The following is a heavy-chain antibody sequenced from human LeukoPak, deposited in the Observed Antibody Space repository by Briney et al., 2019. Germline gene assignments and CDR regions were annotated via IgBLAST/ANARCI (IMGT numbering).Heavy chain of an antibody. CDR3: ARHIVGATFDP. V-gene: IGHV4-59*08. J-gene: IGHJ5*02. CDR2: IYYSGST. D-gene: IGHD1-26*01. Sequence: SETLSLTCTVSGGSISIYYWSWIRQPPGKGLEWIGYIYYSGSTNYNPSLKSRVTISVDTSKNQFSLKLSSVTAADTAVYYCARHIVGATFDPWGQGTLVTVSS. CDR1: GGSISIYY.